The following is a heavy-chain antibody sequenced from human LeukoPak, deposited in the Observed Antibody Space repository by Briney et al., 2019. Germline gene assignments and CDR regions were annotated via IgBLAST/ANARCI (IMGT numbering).Heavy chain of an antibody. J-gene: IGHJ4*02. Sequence: SGGSLRLSCTTSGFTFSNYWMYWVRQGPGKGLMWVSRIMSDGTGITYTDSVEGQFTISRDNAKNTLYLQMNSLRDEDTAVYYCVRGQTIDYWGQGTLVTVSS. CDR1: GFTFSNYW. D-gene: IGHD4-17*01. CDR3: VRGQTIDY. CDR2: IMSDGTGI. V-gene: IGHV3-74*01.